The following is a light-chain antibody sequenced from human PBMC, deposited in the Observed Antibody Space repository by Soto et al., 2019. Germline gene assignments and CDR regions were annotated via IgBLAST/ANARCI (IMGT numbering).Light chain of an antibody. CDR2: DVT. Sequence: PVLTQPASVAGAPGQSSTISCTGTSSDVGGYNYVSWYQQHPGKDPQLMIFDVTKRPAEVSDRFSGSKSGNTASRSISGIQAEDEADDYCRSYTLSSTVGVFGTGTKLTVL. CDR3: RSYTLSSTVGV. V-gene: IGLV2-14*03. CDR1: SSDVGGYNY. J-gene: IGLJ1*01.